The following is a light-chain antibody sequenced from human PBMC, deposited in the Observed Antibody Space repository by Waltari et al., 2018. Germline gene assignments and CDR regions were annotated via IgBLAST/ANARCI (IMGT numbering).Light chain of an antibody. J-gene: IGKJ2*01. V-gene: IGKV3-15*01. Sequence: EIVMTQSPTTLSLSPGDRANLSCRASQSVSSNLAWYQQKPGQAPRLLIFGASTRATGIPARFSGSGSGTQFTLTISSLQSEDFATYYCQQYNDWLPYTFGQGTKLEIK. CDR3: QQYNDWLPYT. CDR2: GAS. CDR1: QSVSSN.